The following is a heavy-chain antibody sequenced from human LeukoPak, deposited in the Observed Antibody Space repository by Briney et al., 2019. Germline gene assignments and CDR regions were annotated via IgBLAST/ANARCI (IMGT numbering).Heavy chain of an antibody. CDR1: GGTFSSYA. D-gene: IGHD2-15*01. CDR2: IIPIFGTA. CDR3: ARVFPACSGGSCRYNWFDP. J-gene: IGHJ5*02. Sequence: AVKVSCKASGGTFSSYAISWVRQAPGQGLEWMGGIIPIFGTANYAQKFQGRVTITTDESTSTVNMELSSLRSEDTAVYYCARVFPACSGGSCRYNWFDPWGQGTLVTVSS. V-gene: IGHV1-69*05.